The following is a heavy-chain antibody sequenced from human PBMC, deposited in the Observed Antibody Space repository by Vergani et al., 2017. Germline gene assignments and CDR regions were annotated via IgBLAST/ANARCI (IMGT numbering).Heavy chain of an antibody. D-gene: IGHD1-26*01. CDR2: ISGSGGST. CDR3: AKVGGGAKTEGRFNAFDI. V-gene: IGHV3-23*04. Sequence: VQLVESGGGVVQPGGSLRLSCAASGFTFSSYGMHWVRQAPGKGLEWVSAISGSGGSTYYADSVKGRFTISRDNSKNTLYLQMNSLRAEDTAVYYCAKVGGGAKTEGRFNAFDIWGQGTMVTVSS. CDR1: GFTFSSYG. J-gene: IGHJ3*02.